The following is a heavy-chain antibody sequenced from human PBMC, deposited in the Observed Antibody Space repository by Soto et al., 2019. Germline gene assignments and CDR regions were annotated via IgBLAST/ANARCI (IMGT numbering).Heavy chain of an antibody. J-gene: IGHJ5*02. CDR3: ARDYGGNSGWFDP. CDR1: GYTFTNYA. V-gene: IGHV1-8*01. D-gene: IGHD4-17*01. Sequence: ASVKVSCKASGYTFTNYAINWVRQATGQGLEWMGWMKPASGDRGYAQKFQGRLTLTRSTSMSTAYMELSSLTSDDTAVYYCARDYGGNSGWFDPWGQGTLVTSPQ. CDR2: MKPASGDR.